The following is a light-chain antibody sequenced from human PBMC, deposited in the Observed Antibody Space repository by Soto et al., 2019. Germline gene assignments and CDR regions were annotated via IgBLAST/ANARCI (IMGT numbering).Light chain of an antibody. J-gene: IGKJ1*01. Sequence: EIVLTQSPATLSFSPGERATLSCRASQSVSSDYLAWYQHKPGQAPRLLIHGASSRATGIPDRFSGSGSGTDFTLTISRLEPEDFGVYYCQQYGRPFGQGTKVDIK. CDR1: QSVSSDY. V-gene: IGKV3-20*01. CDR3: QQYGRP. CDR2: GAS.